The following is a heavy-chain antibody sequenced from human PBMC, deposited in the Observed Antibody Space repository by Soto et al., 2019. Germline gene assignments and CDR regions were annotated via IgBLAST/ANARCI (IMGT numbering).Heavy chain of an antibody. Sequence: QVQLQESGPGLVKPSQTLSLTCTVSGASISGGGHYWSWIRQHPGKGLEWIGYIYYSGSTYYNPSLNSRVIISVDTSKNQFSLKLNSVTAADTAVYYCAREIVVSARWFDPWGQGTLVTVSS. CDR2: IYYSGST. V-gene: IGHV4-31*03. J-gene: IGHJ5*02. CDR3: AREIVVSARWFDP. D-gene: IGHD3-22*01. CDR1: GASISGGGHY.